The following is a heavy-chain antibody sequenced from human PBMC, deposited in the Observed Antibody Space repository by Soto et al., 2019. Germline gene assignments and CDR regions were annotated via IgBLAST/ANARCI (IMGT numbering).Heavy chain of an antibody. CDR1: GYTFTSYG. J-gene: IGHJ6*02. V-gene: IGHV1-18*01. D-gene: IGHD3-22*01. CDR3: ARDHYYDSRGYYFRTNYYYYGMDV. Sequence: QVQLVQSGAEVKKPGASVKVSCKASGYTFTSYGISWVRQAPGQGLEWMGWISAYNGNTNYAQKLQGRVTMTTDTSTSTAYMELRSLRSDDTAVYYCARDHYYDSRGYYFRTNYYYYGMDVWGQGTTVTVSS. CDR2: ISAYNGNT.